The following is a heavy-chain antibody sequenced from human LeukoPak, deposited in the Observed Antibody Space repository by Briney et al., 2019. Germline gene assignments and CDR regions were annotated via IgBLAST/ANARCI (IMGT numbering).Heavy chain of an antibody. Sequence: SETLSLTCTVSGGSIISYYWSWIRQPPGKGLEWIGYIYYSGSTDYNPSLKSRVTISVDTSKNQFSLKLSSVTAADTAVYYCARHLSSGWFHFDYWGQGTLVTVSS. J-gene: IGHJ4*02. V-gene: IGHV4-59*08. CDR2: IYYSGST. CDR1: GGSIISYY. D-gene: IGHD6-19*01. CDR3: ARHLSSGWFHFDY.